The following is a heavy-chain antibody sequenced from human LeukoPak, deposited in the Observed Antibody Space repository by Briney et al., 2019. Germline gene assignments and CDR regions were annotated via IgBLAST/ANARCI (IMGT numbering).Heavy chain of an antibody. CDR1: GYSISSGYY. J-gene: IGHJ4*02. CDR2: VDHTGST. CDR3: ARDNLRWPHSDY. D-gene: IGHD4-23*01. V-gene: IGHV4-61*03. Sequence: SETLSLTCTVSGYSISSGYYWTWIRQPPGKGLEWIGYVDHTGSTKFNPSLNGRVSISRDTSNNFFSLRLRSVTAADTAVYYCARDNLRWPHSDYWGQGTLVTVSS.